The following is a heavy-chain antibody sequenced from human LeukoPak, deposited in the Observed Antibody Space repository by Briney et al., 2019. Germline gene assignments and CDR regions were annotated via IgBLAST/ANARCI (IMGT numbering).Heavy chain of an antibody. CDR3: PRGYTFGNFDY. V-gene: IGHV3-23*01. CDR2: VSGRGDDT. Sequence: GGSLRLSCVASGFTFSHYAMSWVRQAPGEGLEWVSAVSGRGDDTYYADSVKGRFTISRDNSKNTLSLELNSLRAEDTAIYYCPRGYTFGNFDYWGQGALVTVSS. CDR1: GFTFSHYA. D-gene: IGHD5-18*01. J-gene: IGHJ4*02.